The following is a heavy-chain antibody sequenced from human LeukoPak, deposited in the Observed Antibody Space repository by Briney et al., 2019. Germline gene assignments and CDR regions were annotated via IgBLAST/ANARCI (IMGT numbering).Heavy chain of an antibody. V-gene: IGHV1-2*02. Sequence: GASVKVSCKASGYTFTGYYMHWVRQAPGQGLEWMGWINSNSGGTNYAQKLQGRVTMTRDTSISTAYMELSRLRSDDTAVYYCARYYYDSSGPFDYWGQGTLVTVSS. J-gene: IGHJ4*02. CDR3: ARYYYDSSGPFDY. D-gene: IGHD3-22*01. CDR2: INSNSGGT. CDR1: GYTFTGYY.